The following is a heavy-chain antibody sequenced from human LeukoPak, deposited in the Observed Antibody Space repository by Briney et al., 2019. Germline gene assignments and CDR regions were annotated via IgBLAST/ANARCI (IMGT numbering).Heavy chain of an antibody. CDR3: ASRAGIAVAGTYDY. J-gene: IGHJ4*02. CDR2: IYHSGST. CDR1: GGSISSSNW. V-gene: IGHV4-4*02. Sequence: PSETLSLTCAVSGGSISSSNWWSWVRQPPGKGLEWIGEIYHSGSTNYNPSLKSRVTISVDKSKNQFSLKLSSVTAADTAVYYCASRAGIAVAGTYDYWGQGTLVTVSS. D-gene: IGHD6-19*01.